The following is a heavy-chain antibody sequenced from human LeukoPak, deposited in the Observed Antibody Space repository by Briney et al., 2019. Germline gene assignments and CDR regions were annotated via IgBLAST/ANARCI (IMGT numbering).Heavy chain of an antibody. J-gene: IGHJ4*02. D-gene: IGHD5-18*01. Sequence: SETLSLTCSVSGGSIINRDYYWGWIRQPPGKGLEWIGSIYHSGSTYYNPSLKSRVTISVDTSKNQFSLKLSSVTAADTAVYYCARFNTAMVTSEDYWGQGTLVTVSS. CDR2: IYHSGST. CDR3: ARFNTAMVTSEDY. V-gene: IGHV4-39*07. CDR1: GGSIINRDYY.